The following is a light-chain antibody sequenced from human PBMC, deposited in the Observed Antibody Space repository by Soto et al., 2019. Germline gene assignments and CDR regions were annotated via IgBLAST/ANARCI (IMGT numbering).Light chain of an antibody. CDR3: QQYYSFPWT. V-gene: IGKV1-5*03. Sequence: DIQMTQAPSTLSASVGDRVTITCRASQNINSWLAWYQQKPGKAPNLLIYKASSLETGVPSRFSGSGSGTDFTLTISCLQSEDFATYYCQQYYSFPWTFGQGTKVDIK. CDR2: KAS. CDR1: QNINSW. J-gene: IGKJ1*01.